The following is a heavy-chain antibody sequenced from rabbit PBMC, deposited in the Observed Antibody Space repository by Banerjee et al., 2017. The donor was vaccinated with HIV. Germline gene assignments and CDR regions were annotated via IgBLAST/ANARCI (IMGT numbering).Heavy chain of an antibody. CDR2: IYAGSGST. CDR3: ARTAGSGFAFNF. V-gene: IGHV1S40*01. CDR1: GFSFGSNYY. Sequence: QSLEESGGDLVKPGASLTLTCTVSGFSFGSNYYYMCWVRQAPGKGLEWIACIYAGSGSTYYASWAKGRFTISKTSSTTVTLQVTSLTAADTATYFCARTAGSGFAFNFWGQGTLVTVS. J-gene: IGHJ4*01. D-gene: IGHD1-1*01.